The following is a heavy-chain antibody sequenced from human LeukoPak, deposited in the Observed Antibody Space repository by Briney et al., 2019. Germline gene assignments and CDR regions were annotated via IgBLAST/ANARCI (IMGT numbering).Heavy chain of an antibody. CDR2: IYYSGST. Sequence: SETLSLTCSVSGGSMYSSTYYWGWIRQPPGKGLEWIGTIYYSGSTYYNPSLKSRVTLSVDTSKNQFSLKLSSVTAADTAVYYCARLGGDVRNWFDPWGQGTLVTVSS. J-gene: IGHJ5*02. CDR3: ARLGGDVRNWFDP. V-gene: IGHV4-39*01. CDR1: GGSMYSSTYY. D-gene: IGHD3-16*01.